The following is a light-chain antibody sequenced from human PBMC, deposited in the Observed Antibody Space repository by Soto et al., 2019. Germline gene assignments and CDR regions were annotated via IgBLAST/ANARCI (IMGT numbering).Light chain of an antibody. CDR1: QSISNY. V-gene: IGKV3-11*01. CDR3: QQYYSYPWT. CDR2: DAS. Sequence: EIVLTQSPGTLSLSPGERATLSCRASQSISNYLTWYQQKPGQVPRLLIYDASNRATGIPARFSGSGSGTDFTLTISCLQSEDFATYYCQQYYSYPWTFGQGTKVDIK. J-gene: IGKJ1*01.